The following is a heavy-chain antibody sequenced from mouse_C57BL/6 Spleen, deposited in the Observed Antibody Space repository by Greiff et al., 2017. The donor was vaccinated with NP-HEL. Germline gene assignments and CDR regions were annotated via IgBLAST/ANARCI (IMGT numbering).Heavy chain of an antibody. CDR2: IDPSDSET. CDR1: GYTFTSYW. D-gene: IGHD1-1*01. V-gene: IGHV1-52*01. J-gene: IGHJ1*03. CDR3: ARTPRLLRDWYFDV. Sequence: VQLQQPGAELVRPGSSVKLSCKASGYTFTSYWMHWVKQRPIQGLEWIGNIDPSDSETHYNQKFKDKATLTVDKSSSTAYMQLSSLTSEDSAVYYCARTPRLLRDWYFDVWGTGTTVTVSS.